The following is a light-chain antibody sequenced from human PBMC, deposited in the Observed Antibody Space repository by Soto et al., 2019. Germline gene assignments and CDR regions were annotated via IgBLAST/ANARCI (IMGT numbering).Light chain of an antibody. CDR2: DAS. CDR3: QQRSNWYT. J-gene: IGKJ2*01. Sequence: EIVLTQSPATLSLSPGERATLSCRASQSVSSYLAWYQQKPGQAPRLLIYDASNRATGIPARFSGSGSGTDFTLTISSLEPEDFAVYYCQQRSNWYTFGQGTKLRSN. CDR1: QSVSSY. V-gene: IGKV3-11*01.